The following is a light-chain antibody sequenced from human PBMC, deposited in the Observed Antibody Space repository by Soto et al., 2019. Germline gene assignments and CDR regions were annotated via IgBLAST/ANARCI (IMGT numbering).Light chain of an antibody. J-gene: IGKJ1*01. Sequence: VLTQSPGTLSLSPGDRARLSCRASQSVRSNYVAWYQQRPGQSPRLLIYGASNRATGIPDRFSGSASGTDLRLNISRLEPEGLGVDYCPQYCSSTRTFGQGTKVEIK. CDR3: PQYCSSTRT. CDR1: QSVRSNY. CDR2: GAS. V-gene: IGKV3-20*01.